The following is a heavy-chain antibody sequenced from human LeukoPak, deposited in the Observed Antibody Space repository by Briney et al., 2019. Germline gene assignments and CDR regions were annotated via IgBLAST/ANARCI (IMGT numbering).Heavy chain of an antibody. D-gene: IGHD2/OR15-2a*01. CDR2: INPNSGGT. J-gene: IGHJ4*02. CDR3: ARDLIARRFSGHTRPSSMALDY. Sequence: GASVKVSCKASGYTLNDYYIHWVRQAPGQGLEWMGWINPNSGGTKFPQTFQDRVTMTWDTSISTAYMEFSGLTSDDTAVYFCARDLIARRFSGHTRPSSMALDYWGQGTLVTVSS. CDR1: GYTLNDYY. V-gene: IGHV1-2*02.